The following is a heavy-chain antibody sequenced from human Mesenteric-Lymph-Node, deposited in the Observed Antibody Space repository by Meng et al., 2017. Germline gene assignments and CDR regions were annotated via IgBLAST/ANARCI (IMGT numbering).Heavy chain of an antibody. V-gene: IGHV4-59*01. CDR2: IYYSGST. D-gene: IGHD6-19*01. CDR1: GGFISTSY. CDR3: AYSSGWYVGENY. Sequence: SETLSLTCTVSGGFISTSYWSWIRQLPGKGLEWIGYIYYSGSTNYNPSLKSRVTISVDTSKNQFSLKLSSVTAADTAVYYCAYSSGWYVGENYWGQGTLVTVSS. J-gene: IGHJ4*02.